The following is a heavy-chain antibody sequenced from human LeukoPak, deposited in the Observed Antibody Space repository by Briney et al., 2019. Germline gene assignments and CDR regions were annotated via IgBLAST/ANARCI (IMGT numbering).Heavy chain of an antibody. V-gene: IGHV1-2*02. J-gene: IGHJ4*02. CDR3: ATRVVAGIPYYFDH. CDR1: GYXFTGYY. D-gene: IGHD6-19*01. CDR2: MNPNSGGS. Sequence: ASVKVSCKTSGYXFTGYYMHWVRQAPGQGREWMGWMNPNSGGSNYAQRFQGRVTMTRDTSIGTAYMELSSLRSDDTAVYYCATRVVAGIPYYFDHWGQGTLVTVSS.